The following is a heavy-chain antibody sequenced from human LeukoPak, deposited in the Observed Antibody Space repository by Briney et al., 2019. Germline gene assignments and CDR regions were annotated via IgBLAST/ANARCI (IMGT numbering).Heavy chain of an antibody. Sequence: PSETLSLTCTVSGGSINSGSYYWSWIRQPAGKGLEWIRRIYTSGSTNYNPSLKSRVTISVDTSKNQFSLKLSSVTAADTAMYYCARGIVVVAQLGYYYYYMDVWGKGTTVTISS. D-gene: IGHD2-15*01. V-gene: IGHV4-61*02. J-gene: IGHJ6*03. CDR3: ARGIVVVAQLGYYYYYMDV. CDR1: GGSINSGSYY. CDR2: IYTSGST.